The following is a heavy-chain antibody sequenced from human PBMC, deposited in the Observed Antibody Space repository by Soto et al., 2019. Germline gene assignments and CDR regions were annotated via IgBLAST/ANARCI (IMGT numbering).Heavy chain of an antibody. J-gene: IGHJ4*02. CDR3: AREVRVVAAGTVVTRFDY. CDR2: IYYSGIT. D-gene: IGHD2-15*01. V-gene: IGHV4-61*01. CDR1: GGSISSSSHY. Sequence: TSETLSLTCTVSGGSISSSSHYWGWIRQPPGKGLEWIGYIYYSGITNYNPSLKSRVTISVDTSKNQFSLKLSSVTAADTAVYYCAREVRVVAAGTVVTRFDYWGQGTLVTVSS.